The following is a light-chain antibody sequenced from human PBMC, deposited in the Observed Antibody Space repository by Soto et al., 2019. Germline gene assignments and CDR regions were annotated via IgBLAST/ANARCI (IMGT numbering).Light chain of an antibody. CDR2: AAS. J-gene: IGKJ1*01. V-gene: IGKV1-39*01. CDR3: QESYSRPPWM. CDR1: QSISNH. Sequence: DIQRTQAPSSLSASVGDRVTFTCRASQSISNHLNWYQQKPGKAPKLLIYAASNLHSGVPSRFSGSGSGTDFTLTISSLQLEDFATYYCQESYSRPPWMFGQGTKVDIK.